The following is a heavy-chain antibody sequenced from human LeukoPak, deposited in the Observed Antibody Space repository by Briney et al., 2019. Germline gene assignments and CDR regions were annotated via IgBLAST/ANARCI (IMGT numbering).Heavy chain of an antibody. Sequence: ASVKVSCKASGYTFTSYYMHWVRQAPGQGLEWMGIINPSGGSTSYAQKFQGRVTMTRDTSTSTVYMELSSLRSEDTAVYYCARDRGGSGVAYGMDFWGQGTTVTVSS. CDR3: ARDRGGSGVAYGMDF. J-gene: IGHJ6*02. CDR1: GYTFTSYY. D-gene: IGHD2-15*01. CDR2: INPSGGST. V-gene: IGHV1-46*01.